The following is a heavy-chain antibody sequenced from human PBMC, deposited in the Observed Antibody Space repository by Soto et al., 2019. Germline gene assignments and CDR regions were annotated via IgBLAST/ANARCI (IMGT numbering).Heavy chain of an antibody. CDR3: ARSPGDYYYLGY. V-gene: IGHV1-69*13. D-gene: IGHD2-21*01. J-gene: IGHJ4*02. CDR2: IIPIFGTA. Sequence: GASVKVSCKDSGGTFSSYAISWVRQAPGQGLEWMGGIIPIFGTANYAQKFQGRVTITADESTSTAYMELSSLRSEDTAVYYCARSPGDYYYLGYCRQLPLVTASS. CDR1: GGTFSSYA.